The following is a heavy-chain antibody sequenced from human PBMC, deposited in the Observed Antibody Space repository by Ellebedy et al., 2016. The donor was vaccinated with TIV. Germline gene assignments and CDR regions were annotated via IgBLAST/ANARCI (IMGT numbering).Heavy chain of an antibody. J-gene: IGHJ6*03. D-gene: IGHD5-24*01. V-gene: IGHV3-11*01. Sequence: GGSLRLSXAASGFTFSDYYMSWIRQAPGKGLEWVSYISSSGGTIYYGDSVKGRFTISRDNAKNSLYLEMNSLRAEDTAVYYCARKTIGYYYYYMDVWGKGTTVTVSS. CDR3: ARKTIGYYYYYMDV. CDR2: ISSSGGTI. CDR1: GFTFSDYY.